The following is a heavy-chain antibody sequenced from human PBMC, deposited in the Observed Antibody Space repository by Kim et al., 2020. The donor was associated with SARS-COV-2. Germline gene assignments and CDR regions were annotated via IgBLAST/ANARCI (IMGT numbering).Heavy chain of an antibody. V-gene: IGHV3-11*06. J-gene: IGHJ4*02. Sequence: GGSLRLSCAASGFTFSDYYMSWIRQAPGKGLEWVSYISSSSSYTNYADSVKGRFTISRDNAKNSLYLQMNSLRDEDTAVYYCARDHTYCGGDCYSGYCDYWGQGTLVTVSS. CDR3: ARDHTYCGGDCYSGYCDY. CDR1: GFTFSDYY. D-gene: IGHD2-21*01. CDR2: ISSSSSYT.